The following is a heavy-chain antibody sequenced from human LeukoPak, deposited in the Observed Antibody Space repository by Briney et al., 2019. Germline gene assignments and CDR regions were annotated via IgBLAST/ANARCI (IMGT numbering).Heavy chain of an antibody. CDR3: ARGGDSVTAVRTDFDV. J-gene: IGHJ3*01. CDR1: GFTFRSYS. D-gene: IGHD5/OR15-5a*01. CDR2: ISRSSSTL. V-gene: IGHV3-48*02. Sequence: QPGGSLRLSCAASGFTFRSYSMIWVRQAPGKGLECVSYISRSSSTLYYADSVKGRFTISRYNAKNTLYLQKNSLRDEDTAVYYCARGGDSVTAVRTDFDVWGQGTMVTVSS.